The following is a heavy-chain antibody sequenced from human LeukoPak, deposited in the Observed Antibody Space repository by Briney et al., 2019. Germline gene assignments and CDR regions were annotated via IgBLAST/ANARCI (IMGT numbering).Heavy chain of an antibody. CDR1: GFTFTTYW. J-gene: IGHJ4*02. V-gene: IGHV3-7*04. CDR3: ARDLDGVLDY. D-gene: IGHD3/OR15-3a*01. Sequence: RGSLRLSCAASGFTFTTYWMAWVRQAPGKGLEWVANIKQDGSEKYYVDSVKGRFTISRDNAENSLYLQMNSLRAEDTAVYYCARDLDGVLDYWGQGTLVTVSS. CDR2: IKQDGSEK.